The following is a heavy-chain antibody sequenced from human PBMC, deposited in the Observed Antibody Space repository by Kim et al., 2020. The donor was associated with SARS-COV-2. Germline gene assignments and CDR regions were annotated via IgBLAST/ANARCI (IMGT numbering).Heavy chain of an antibody. V-gene: IGHV6-1*01. CDR3: ARGPPGGQYSSSWFADY. CDR2: TYYRSKWYN. D-gene: IGHD6-13*01. CDR1: GDSVSSNSAA. J-gene: IGHJ4*02. Sequence: QTLSLTCAISGDSVSSNSAAWNWIRQSPSRGLEWLGRTYYRSKWYNDYAVSVKSRITINPDTSKNQFSLQLNSVTPEDTAVYYCARGPPGGQYSSSWFADYWGQGTLVTVSS.